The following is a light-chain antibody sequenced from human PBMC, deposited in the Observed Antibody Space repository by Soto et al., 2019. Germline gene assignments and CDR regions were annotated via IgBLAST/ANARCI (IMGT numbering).Light chain of an antibody. J-gene: IGKJ2*01. CDR1: QSVSNSY. Sequence: ILFTPAPGTLAFSPGERATLPCRGSQSVSNSYLAWYQQKPGQAPRLLIYGASSRATGIPDRFSGSGSGTDFTLTISRLEPEDFAVYYCQQYGSSGYTFGQGTKLEIK. V-gene: IGKV3-20*01. CDR2: GAS. CDR3: QQYGSSGYT.